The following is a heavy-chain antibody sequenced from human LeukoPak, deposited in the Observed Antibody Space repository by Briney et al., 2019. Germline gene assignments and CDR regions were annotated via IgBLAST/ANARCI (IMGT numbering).Heavy chain of an antibody. J-gene: IGHJ6*02. D-gene: IGHD3-10*01. CDR2: INHSGST. V-gene: IGHV4-34*01. CDR1: GGSFSGYY. CDR3: ARGRANMARGIRYGMDV. Sequence: SETLSLTCAVYGGSFSGYYWSWIRQPPGKGLEWIGEINHSGSTNYNPSLKSRVTISVDTSKNQFSLKLSSVTAADTAVYYCARGRANMARGIRYGMDVWGQGTTVTVSS.